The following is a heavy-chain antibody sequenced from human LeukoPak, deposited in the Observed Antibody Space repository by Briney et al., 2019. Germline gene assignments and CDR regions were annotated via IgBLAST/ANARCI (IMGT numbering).Heavy chain of an antibody. CDR3: ARRVLWFGEVGFDY. J-gene: IGHJ4*02. CDR1: GYTFTGYY. Sequence: ASVKVSCKASGYTFTGYYMHWVRQAPGQGLEWMGWINPNSGGTNYAQKFQGRVTMTRDTSISTAYMELRSLRSDDTAVYYCARRVLWFGEVGFDYWGQGTLVTVSS. CDR2: INPNSGGT. D-gene: IGHD3-10*01. V-gene: IGHV1-2*02.